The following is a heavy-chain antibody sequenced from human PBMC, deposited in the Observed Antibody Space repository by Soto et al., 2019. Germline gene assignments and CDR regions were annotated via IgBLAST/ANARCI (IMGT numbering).Heavy chain of an antibody. CDR2: VSWNSGSI. D-gene: IGHD2-21*02. CDR3: ARDMCGGDCYSFDY. J-gene: IGHJ4*02. CDR1: GFIFDNHA. Sequence: PGGSLRLSCAASGFIFDNHAMNWVRQAPGKGLEWVAGVSWNSGSIDYADSVKGRFTISRDNAKNSLYLQMNSLRAEDTALYYCARDMCGGDCYSFDYWGQGTPVTVSS. V-gene: IGHV3-9*01.